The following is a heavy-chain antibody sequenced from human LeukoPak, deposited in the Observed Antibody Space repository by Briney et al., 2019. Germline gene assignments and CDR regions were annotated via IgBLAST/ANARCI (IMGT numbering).Heavy chain of an antibody. J-gene: IGHJ4*02. CDR1: RFTFSNYN. CDR2: ISSSSSYI. V-gene: IGHV3-21*01. D-gene: IGHD1-26*01. CDR3: ARDGILGANSLPNFDY. Sequence: GGSLRLSCAASRFTFSNYNMNWVRQAPGKGLEWVSSISSSSSYIYYADSVKGRFTISRDNAKNSLYLQMSSLRAEDTAVYYCARDGILGANSLPNFDYWGQGALVTVSS.